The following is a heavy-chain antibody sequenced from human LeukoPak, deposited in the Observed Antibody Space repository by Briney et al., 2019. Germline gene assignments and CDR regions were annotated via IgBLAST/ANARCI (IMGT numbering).Heavy chain of an antibody. D-gene: IGHD1-7*01. J-gene: IGHJ4*02. CDR2: ISSSSSYI. CDR1: GFTFSSYS. CDR3: ATQLELRIFDY. V-gene: IGHV3-21*01. Sequence: GSLRLSCAASGFTFSSYSMNWVRQAPGKGLEWVSSISSSSSYIYYADSVKGRFTISRDNAKNSRYLQMNSLRAEDTAVYYCATQLELRIFDYWGQGTLVTVSS.